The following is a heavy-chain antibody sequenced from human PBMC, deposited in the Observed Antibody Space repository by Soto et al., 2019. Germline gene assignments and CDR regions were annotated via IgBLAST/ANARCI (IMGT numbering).Heavy chain of an antibody. D-gene: IGHD3-10*01. Sequence: QVQLQQWGAGLLKPSETLSLTCAVYDGSFNNYYWSWIRQPPGKGLEWIGEINHSGSTNYNASLKSRVTISEDTSKKQFSLELRFVTAADTAVYYCARGGLIRGVLYYWGQGTLVTVSS. CDR3: ARGGLIRGVLYY. V-gene: IGHV4-34*01. CDR2: INHSGST. J-gene: IGHJ4*02. CDR1: DGSFNNYY.